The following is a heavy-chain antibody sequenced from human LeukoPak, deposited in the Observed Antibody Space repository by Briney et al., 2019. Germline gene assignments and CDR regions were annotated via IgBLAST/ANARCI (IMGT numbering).Heavy chain of an antibody. J-gene: IGHJ6*03. D-gene: IGHD4-17*01. Sequence: GASVTVSCKASGYIFASYEMSWVRQATGQGVEWMGWINPNSGGTNYAQKFQGRVTMTRDTSISTAYMELSRLRSDDTAVYYCARAPQTTSYMDVWGKGTTVTVSS. CDR3: ARAPQTTSYMDV. CDR1: GYIFASYE. CDR2: INPNSGGT. V-gene: IGHV1-2*02.